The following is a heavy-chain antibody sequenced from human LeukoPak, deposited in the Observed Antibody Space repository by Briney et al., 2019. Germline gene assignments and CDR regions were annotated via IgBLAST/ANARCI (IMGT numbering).Heavy chain of an antibody. CDR2: INPSGGST. Sequence: ASVKVSCKVYGYTLTELSMHWVRQAPGKGLEWMGIINPSGGSTSYAQKFQGRVTMTRDTSTSTVYMELSSLRSEDTAVYYCARGNSYGLENYWGQGTLVTVSS. CDR3: ARGNSYGLENY. V-gene: IGHV1-46*01. J-gene: IGHJ4*02. CDR1: GYTLTELS. D-gene: IGHD5-18*01.